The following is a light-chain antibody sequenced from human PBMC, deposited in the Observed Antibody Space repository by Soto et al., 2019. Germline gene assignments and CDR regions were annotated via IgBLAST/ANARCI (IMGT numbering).Light chain of an antibody. V-gene: IGLV1-44*01. CDR3: AAWDDSLNGVE. CDR2: SSN. CDR1: SSNIGSST. J-gene: IGLJ2*01. Sequence: QSVLTQPPSASGTPGQRVTISCSGSSSNIGSSTVNWYQHLPGTAPKLLIYSSNTRSSGVPDRFSGSKSGTSASLAISGLQSEDEADYYCAAWDDSLNGVEFGGGTKLTVL.